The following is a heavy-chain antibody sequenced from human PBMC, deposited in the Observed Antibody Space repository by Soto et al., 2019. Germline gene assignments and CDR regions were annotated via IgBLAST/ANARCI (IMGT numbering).Heavy chain of an antibody. J-gene: IGHJ4*02. D-gene: IGHD5-18*01. CDR3: ARHAFGYSYGLFYYFDY. V-gene: IGHV4-59*08. CDR2: IYYSGST. Sequence: SETLSLTCTVSGGSISSYYWSWIRQPPGKGLEWIGYIYYSGSTNYNPSLMSRVTISVDTSKNQFSLKLSSVTAADTAVYYCARHAFGYSYGLFYYFDYWGQGTLVTVSS. CDR1: GGSISSYY.